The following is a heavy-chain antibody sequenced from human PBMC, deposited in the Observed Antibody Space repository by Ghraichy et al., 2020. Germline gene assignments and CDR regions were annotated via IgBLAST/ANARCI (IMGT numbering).Heavy chain of an antibody. Sequence: SCAASGFTFDNYGMSWVRQAPGKGLEWVSGISWNGGSTGYADSVKGRFTISRDSAKNTLSLQMNSLTAEDTALYFCARDGSQGYYYGMDVWGQGTTVIVSS. CDR2: ISWNGGST. J-gene: IGHJ6*02. CDR3: ARDGSQGYYYGMDV. V-gene: IGHV3-20*04. D-gene: IGHD3-10*01. CDR1: GFTFDNYG.